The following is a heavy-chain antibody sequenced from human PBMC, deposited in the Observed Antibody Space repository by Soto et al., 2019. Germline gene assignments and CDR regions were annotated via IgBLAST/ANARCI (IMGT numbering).Heavy chain of an antibody. Sequence: SETLSLTCTVSGGSISSYYWSWIRQPPGKGLEWIGYIYYSGSTNYNPSLKSRVTISVDTSKNQFSLKLSSVTAADTAVYYCARGGVVRGVIRRTDYWGQGTLVTVSS. D-gene: IGHD3-10*01. V-gene: IGHV4-59*01. CDR2: IYYSGST. CDR1: GGSISSYY. CDR3: ARGGVVRGVIRRTDY. J-gene: IGHJ4*02.